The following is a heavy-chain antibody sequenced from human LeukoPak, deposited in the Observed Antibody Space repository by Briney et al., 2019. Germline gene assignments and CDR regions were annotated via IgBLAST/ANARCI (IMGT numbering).Heavy chain of an antibody. CDR1: GGTFSSYA. Sequence: SVKVSCKASGGTFSSYAISWVRQAPGQGLEWMGRIIPILGIANYAQKFQGRVTITADKSTSTAYMELSSLRSEDTAVYYCARHPIAAAGISFYYFDYWGQGTLVTVSS. CDR2: IIPILGIA. D-gene: IGHD6-13*01. V-gene: IGHV1-69*04. J-gene: IGHJ4*02. CDR3: ARHPIAAAGISFYYFDY.